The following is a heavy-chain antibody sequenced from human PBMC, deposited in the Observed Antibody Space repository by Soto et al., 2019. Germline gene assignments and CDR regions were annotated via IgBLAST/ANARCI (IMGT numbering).Heavy chain of an antibody. D-gene: IGHD3-10*01. CDR2: IHYTWRT. CDR3: ARDLTIGGFFDP. J-gene: IGHJ5*02. CDR1: CGSITSYY. V-gene: IGHV4-59*01. Sequence: SETLSLTGTVSCGSITSYYWTWIRQPPGKGMEWIGYIHYTWRTNSNPSLKSRVTMSVDTSKNQFSLKLYSVTAADTAVYYCARDLTIGGFFDPWGQGTLVTVSS.